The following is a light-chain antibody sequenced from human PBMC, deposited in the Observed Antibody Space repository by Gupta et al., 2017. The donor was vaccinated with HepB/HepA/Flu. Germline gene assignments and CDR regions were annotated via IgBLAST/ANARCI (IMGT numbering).Light chain of an antibody. CDR3: HHDNTLLT. V-gene: IGKV3-15*01. Sequence: EIVMTQSPATLSVSPGERATLSCRASQSVSSNLAWYQQKPGQAPRLIIYGASNRATGIPDRFSGSGYGKEFTLTSSSRQYEDCAVYYWHHDNTLLTFGGGTKVEI. CDR2: GAS. J-gene: IGKJ4*01. CDR1: QSVSSN.